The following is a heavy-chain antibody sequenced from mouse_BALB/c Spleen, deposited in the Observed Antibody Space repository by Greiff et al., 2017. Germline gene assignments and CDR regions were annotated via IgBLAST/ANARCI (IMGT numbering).Heavy chain of an antibody. CDR3: ARWLLQRAMDY. CDR2: IDPANGNT. CDR1: GFNIKDTY. Sequence: EVQLQQSGAELVKPGASVKLSCTASGFNIKDTYMHWVKQRPEQGLEWIGRIDPANGNTKYDPKFQGKATITADTSSNTAYLQLSSLTSEDTAVYYCARWLLQRAMDYWGQGTSVTVSS. D-gene: IGHD2-3*01. J-gene: IGHJ4*01. V-gene: IGHV14-3*02.